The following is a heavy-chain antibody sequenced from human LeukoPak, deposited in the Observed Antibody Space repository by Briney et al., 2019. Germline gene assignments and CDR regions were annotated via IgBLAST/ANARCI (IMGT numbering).Heavy chain of an antibody. J-gene: IGHJ6*02. D-gene: IGHD6-19*01. CDR3: ARPSSGWSYYYYGMDV. CDR2: ISAYDGNT. CDR1: GYTFTSYG. V-gene: IGHV1-18*01. Sequence: ASVKVSCKASGYTFTSYGISWVRQAPGQGLEWMGWISAYDGNTNYAQKLQGRVTMTTDTSTSTAYMELRSLRSEDTAVYYCARPSSGWSYYYYGMDVWGQGTTVTVSS.